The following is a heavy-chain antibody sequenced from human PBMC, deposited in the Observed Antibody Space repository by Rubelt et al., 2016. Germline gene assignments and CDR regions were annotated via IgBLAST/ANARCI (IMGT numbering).Heavy chain of an antibody. V-gene: IGHV4-34*01. D-gene: IGHD6-6*01. CDR3: AIIGSSIAARSYYMDV. Sequence: NYNPSLKSRVTISVDTSKNQFSLKLSSVTAADTAVYYCAIIGSSIAARSYYMDVWGKGTTVTVSS. J-gene: IGHJ6*03.